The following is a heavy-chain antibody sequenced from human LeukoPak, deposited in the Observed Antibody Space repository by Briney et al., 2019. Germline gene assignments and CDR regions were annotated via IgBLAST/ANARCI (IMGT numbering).Heavy chain of an antibody. J-gene: IGHJ3*02. D-gene: IGHD2-21*02. CDR1: GYTFSSYG. Sequence: ASVKVSCKASGYTFSSYGINWVRQAPGQGLEWMGWISVINSGNTRYARNFQGRLTMTTDTSTTTAYMELRSLRSDDTAVYYCSREFPFCGADCFSGVFDIWGQGTMVTVS. CDR2: ISVINSGNT. V-gene: IGHV1-18*01. CDR3: SREFPFCGADCFSGVFDI.